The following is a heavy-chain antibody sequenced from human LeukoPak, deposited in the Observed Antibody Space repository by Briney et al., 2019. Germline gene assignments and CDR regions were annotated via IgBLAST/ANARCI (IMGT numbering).Heavy chain of an antibody. Sequence: PGGSLRLSCAASGFTFSSYGMHWVRQAPGKGLEWVAVIWYDGSNKYYADSVKGRFTISRDNSKNTLYLQMNSLRAEDTAVYYCARDWRSSGPFDYWGQGTLVTVSS. CDR3: ARDWRSSGPFDY. V-gene: IGHV3-33*01. CDR2: IWYDGSNK. J-gene: IGHJ4*02. CDR1: GFTFSSYG.